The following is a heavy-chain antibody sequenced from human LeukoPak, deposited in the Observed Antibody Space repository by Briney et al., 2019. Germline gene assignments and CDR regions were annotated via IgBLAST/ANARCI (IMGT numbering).Heavy chain of an antibody. CDR3: AKDRNVVVVAATADY. CDR2: IRYDGSNK. Sequence: GGSLRLSCAASGFTFSSYGMHWVRQAPGKGLEWVAFIRYDGSNKYYADSVKVRFTISRDNSKDTLYLQMNSLRAEDTAVYYCAKDRNVVVVAATADYWGQGTLVTVSS. CDR1: GFTFSSYG. V-gene: IGHV3-30*02. J-gene: IGHJ4*02. D-gene: IGHD2-15*01.